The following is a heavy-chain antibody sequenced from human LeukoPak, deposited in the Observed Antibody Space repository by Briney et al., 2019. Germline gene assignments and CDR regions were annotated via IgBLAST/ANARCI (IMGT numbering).Heavy chain of an antibody. V-gene: IGHV3-15*01. Sequence: PGGSLRLSCAASGFTFSNAWMSWVRQAPGKGLEWVGRIKSKTGGGTTDYAAPVKGRFTISRDDSKNTLYLQMNSLKTEDTAVYYCTTGPFYFGSETYFSDCWGQGTLVTVSS. CDR2: IKSKTGGGTT. J-gene: IGHJ4*02. CDR3: TTGPFYFGSETYFSDC. D-gene: IGHD3-10*01. CDR1: GFTFSNAW.